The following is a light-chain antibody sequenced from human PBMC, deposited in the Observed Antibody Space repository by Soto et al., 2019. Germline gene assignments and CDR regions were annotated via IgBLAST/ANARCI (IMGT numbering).Light chain of an antibody. CDR3: QQRSNCPPYT. CDR1: QSVSSY. Sequence: EIVLTQSPATLSLSPGQRATLSCRASQSVSSYLAWYQQKPGQAPRLLIYDASNRATGIPARFSGSGSGTDFPLTISSLEPEDFAVYSFQQRSNCPPYTFGQGTKLEIK. J-gene: IGKJ2*01. V-gene: IGKV3-11*01. CDR2: DAS.